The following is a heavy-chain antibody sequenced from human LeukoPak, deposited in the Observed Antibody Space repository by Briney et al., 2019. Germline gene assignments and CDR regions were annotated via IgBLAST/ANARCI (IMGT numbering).Heavy chain of an antibody. V-gene: IGHV3-43*02. CDR2: ISGDGGST. CDR1: GFTFDDYA. D-gene: IGHD6-13*01. CDR3: ARADAAAAGFDY. Sequence: GGSLRLSCAASGFTFDDYAMHWVRQAPGKGLEWVSLISGDGGSTYYADSVKGRFTISRDNAKNSLYLQMNSLRAEDTAVYYCARADAAAAGFDYWGQGTLVTVSS. J-gene: IGHJ4*02.